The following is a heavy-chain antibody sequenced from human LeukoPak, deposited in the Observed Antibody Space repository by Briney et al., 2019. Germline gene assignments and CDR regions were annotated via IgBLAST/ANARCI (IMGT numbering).Heavy chain of an antibody. D-gene: IGHD6-19*01. CDR3: ARGPGIAVAGYYFDY. CDR1: GGTFSSYA. CDR2: IIPIFGTA. V-gene: IGHV1-69*01. J-gene: IGHJ4*02. Sequence: SVKVSCKASGGTFSSYAISWVRQAPGQGLEWMGGIIPIFGTANYAQKFQGRVTITADESTSTAYMELSSLRSEDAAVYYCARGPGIAVAGYYFDYWGQGTLVTVSS.